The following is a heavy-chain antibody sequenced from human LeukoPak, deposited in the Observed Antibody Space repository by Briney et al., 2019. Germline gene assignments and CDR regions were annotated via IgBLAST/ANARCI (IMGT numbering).Heavy chain of an antibody. D-gene: IGHD6-19*01. V-gene: IGHV3-53*01. Sequence: GGSLRLSCAASGFTVSSNYMSWVRQAPGKGLEWVSVIYSGGSTYYADSVKGRFTFSRDNSKNTLYLQMNSLRAEDTAVYYCARESYQYSSGWGNWFDPWGQGTLVTVSS. CDR2: IYSGGST. CDR3: ARESYQYSSGWGNWFDP. CDR1: GFTVSSNY. J-gene: IGHJ5*02.